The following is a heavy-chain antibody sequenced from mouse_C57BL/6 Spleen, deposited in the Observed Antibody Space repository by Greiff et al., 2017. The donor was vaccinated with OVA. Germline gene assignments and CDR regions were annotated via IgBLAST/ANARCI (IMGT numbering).Heavy chain of an antibody. J-gene: IGHJ3*01. D-gene: IGHD1-1*01. CDR2: IHPTSGST. V-gene: IGHV1-64*01. CDR3: ARGTSGGSSYPAWFAY. CDR1: GYTFTSYW. Sequence: QVQLQQPGAELVKPGASVKLSCKASGYTFTSYWMHWVKQRPGQGLEWIGMIHPTSGSTNYYEKFKSTATLTVDNSSSTAYMQLSSLTAEDSAVYYCARGTSGGSSYPAWFAYWGQGTLVTVSA.